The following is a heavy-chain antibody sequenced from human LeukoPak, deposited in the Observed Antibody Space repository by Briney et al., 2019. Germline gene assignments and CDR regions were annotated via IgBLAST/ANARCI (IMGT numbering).Heavy chain of an antibody. CDR2: ISSSSSYT. J-gene: IGHJ4*02. D-gene: IGHD1-26*01. Sequence: PGGSLRLSCAASGFTFSDYYMSWIRQAPGKGLEWVSYISSSSSYTNYADSVKGRFTISRDNAKNSLYLQMNSLRAEDTAVYYCARDARVGATKRGSSYFDYWGQGTLVTVSS. CDR1: GFTFSDYY. V-gene: IGHV3-11*05. CDR3: ARDARVGATKRGSSYFDY.